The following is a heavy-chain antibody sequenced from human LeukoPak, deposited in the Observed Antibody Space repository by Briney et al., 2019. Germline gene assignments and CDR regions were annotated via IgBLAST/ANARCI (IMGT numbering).Heavy chain of an antibody. V-gene: IGHV4-61*02. D-gene: IGHD3-10*01. J-gene: IGHJ6*03. Sequence: SETLSLTCTVSGGSISSGDYYWSWIRQPAGKGLEWIGRIYTSGSTNYNPSLKSRVTISVDTSKNQFPLKLSSVTAADTAVYYCARVEITMVRGVTLGHYYYYMDVWGKGTTVTVSS. CDR3: ARVEITMVRGVTLGHYYYYMDV. CDR1: GGSISSGDYY. CDR2: IYTSGST.